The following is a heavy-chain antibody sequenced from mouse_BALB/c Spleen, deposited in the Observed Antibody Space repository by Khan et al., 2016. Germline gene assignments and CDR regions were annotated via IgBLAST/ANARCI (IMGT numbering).Heavy chain of an antibody. Sequence: QVQLKESGPGLVQPSQSLSITCTVSGFSLTSYGVHWVRQSPGKGLEWLGVIWSGGSTDYNAAFISRLSISKDNSKSQVFFKMNSLKANDTARYYCARSSNGYYAMDYWGQGTSVTVSS. CDR1: GFSLTSYG. CDR2: IWSGGST. CDR3: ARSSNGYYAMDY. V-gene: IGHV2-2*02. J-gene: IGHJ4*01.